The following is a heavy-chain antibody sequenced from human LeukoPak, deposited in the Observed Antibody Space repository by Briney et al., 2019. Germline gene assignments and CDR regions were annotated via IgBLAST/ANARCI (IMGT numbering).Heavy chain of an antibody. CDR3: ARGRATRWFDP. V-gene: IGHV4-34*01. J-gene: IGHJ5*02. CDR1: GGSFSGYY. CDR2: INHSGST. Sequence: PSETLSLTCAGYGGSFSGYYWSWIRQPPGKGLEWIGEINHSGSTNYNPSLKSRVTISVDTSKNQFSLKLSSVTAADTAVYYCARGRATRWFDPWGQGTLVTVSS.